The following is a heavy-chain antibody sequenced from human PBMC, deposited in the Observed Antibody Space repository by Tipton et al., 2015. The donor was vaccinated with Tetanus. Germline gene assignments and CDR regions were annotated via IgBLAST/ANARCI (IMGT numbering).Heavy chain of an antibody. CDR1: GASISSGGYF. CDR3: ARDQGGGRVARLNWFGP. Sequence: TLSLTCSVSGASISSGGYFWNWIRHRPGKGLERIGYIYSSGSTFYNPSLKSRVTISVDTSKNQFPLRLSSVTAADTAVYYCARDQGGGRVARLNWFGPWGQGALVTVSS. V-gene: IGHV4-31*03. J-gene: IGHJ5*02. D-gene: IGHD3-16*01. CDR2: IYSSGST.